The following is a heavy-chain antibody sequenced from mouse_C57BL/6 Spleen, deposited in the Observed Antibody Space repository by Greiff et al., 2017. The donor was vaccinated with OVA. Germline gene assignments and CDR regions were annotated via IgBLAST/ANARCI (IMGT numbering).Heavy chain of an antibody. Sequence: EVQLQESGPGLVKPSQSLSLTCSVTGYSITSGYYWNWIRQFPGNKLEWMGYISYDGSNNYNPSLKNRISITRDTSKNQFFLKLNSVTTEDTATYYCARGPLYYGSSYFDYWGQGTTLTVSS. CDR3: ARGPLYYGSSYFDY. V-gene: IGHV3-6*01. D-gene: IGHD1-1*01. CDR1: GYSITSGYY. J-gene: IGHJ2*01. CDR2: ISYDGSN.